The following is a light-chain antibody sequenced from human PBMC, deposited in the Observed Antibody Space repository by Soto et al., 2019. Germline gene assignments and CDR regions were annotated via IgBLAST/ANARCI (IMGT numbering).Light chain of an antibody. V-gene: IGKV1-17*01. Sequence: DLQMTQSPSSLSASLGDRIIIICRASQGIRNELGWYQHKPGKAPKRLIYAASSLQSGVPSRFSGSGSGTEFTLTISSLQPEDFATYYCLQHNGYPNTFGPGTKVDIK. CDR1: QGIRNE. CDR3: LQHNGYPNT. J-gene: IGKJ3*01. CDR2: AAS.